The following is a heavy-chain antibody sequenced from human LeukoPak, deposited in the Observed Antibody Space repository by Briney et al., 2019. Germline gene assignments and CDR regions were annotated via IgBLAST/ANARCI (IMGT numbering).Heavy chain of an antibody. V-gene: IGHV5-10-1*01. CDR2: IDPSDSYT. CDR3: ARHGRTVTFFDY. Sequence: GESLKISCKGSGYSFTGCWISWVRQMPGKGLEWMGRIDPSDSYTNYSPSFQGHVTISADKSISTAYLQWSSLKASDTAMYYCARHGRTVTFFDYWGQGTLVTVSS. J-gene: IGHJ4*02. CDR1: GYSFTGCW. D-gene: IGHD4-17*01.